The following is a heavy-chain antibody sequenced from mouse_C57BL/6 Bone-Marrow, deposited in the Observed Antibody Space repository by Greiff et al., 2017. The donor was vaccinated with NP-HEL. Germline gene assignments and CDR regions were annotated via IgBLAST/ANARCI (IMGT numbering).Heavy chain of an antibody. Sequence: EVHLVESGGGLVQPGESLKLSCAASGFTFSDYYMYWVRQTPEKRLEWVAYISNGGGSTYYPDTVKGRFTISRDNAKNTLYLQMSRLKSEDTAMYYCARLYYGSSLDYWGQGTTLTVSS. J-gene: IGHJ2*01. V-gene: IGHV5-12*01. CDR1: GFTFSDYY. D-gene: IGHD1-1*01. CDR2: ISNGGGST. CDR3: ARLYYGSSLDY.